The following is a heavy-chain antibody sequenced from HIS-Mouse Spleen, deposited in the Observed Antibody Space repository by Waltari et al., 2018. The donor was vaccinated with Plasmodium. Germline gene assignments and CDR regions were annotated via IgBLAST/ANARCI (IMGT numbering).Heavy chain of an antibody. Sequence: EVQLLESGGGLVQPGGSLRPPCAASGFTFRSYAMSWVRQAPGKGLEWVSAISGSGGSTYYADSVKGRFTISRDNSKNTLYLQMNSLRAEDTAVYYCAILVQLEPPFDYWGQGTLVTVSS. CDR1: GFTFRSYA. CDR3: AILVQLEPPFDY. CDR2: ISGSGGST. J-gene: IGHJ4*02. D-gene: IGHD1-1*01. V-gene: IGHV3-23*01.